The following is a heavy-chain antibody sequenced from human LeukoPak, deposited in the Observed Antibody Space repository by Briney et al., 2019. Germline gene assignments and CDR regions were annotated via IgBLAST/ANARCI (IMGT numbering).Heavy chain of an antibody. CDR2: IKQDGSEK. J-gene: IGHJ4*02. D-gene: IGHD6-13*01. CDR3: GKAAAGIPTYFDY. CDR1: GFTFSSYW. V-gene: IGHV3-7*01. Sequence: GGSLRLSCAASGFTFSSYWMSWVRQAPGKGLEWVANIKQDGSEKYYVDSVKGRFTISRDNAKNSLYLQMNSLRAEDTAVYYCGKAAAGIPTYFDYWGQGTLVTVSS.